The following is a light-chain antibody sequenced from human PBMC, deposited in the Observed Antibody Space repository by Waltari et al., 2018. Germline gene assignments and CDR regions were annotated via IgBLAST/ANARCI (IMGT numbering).Light chain of an antibody. Sequence: EIVLTQSPGTRSSSPGERATLPCRASQSVSSSYLAWYQQKPGRDPRVLIHGASNRTTGIPDRFSGGGSETDFTLTISRLEPEDFAVYYCQQYGSSPWTFGQGTKVEIK. V-gene: IGKV3-20*01. J-gene: IGKJ1*01. CDR2: GAS. CDR1: QSVSSSY. CDR3: QQYGSSPWT.